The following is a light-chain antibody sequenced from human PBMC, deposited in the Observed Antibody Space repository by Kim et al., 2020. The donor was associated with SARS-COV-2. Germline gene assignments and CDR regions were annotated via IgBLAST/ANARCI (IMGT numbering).Light chain of an antibody. CDR3: QKYDRAPRT. CDR2: AAS. CDR1: QGISNY. Sequence: DIQMTQSPSSLSASVGDRVTITCRASQGISNYLAWYQQKPGKVPKLLVYAASALQSGVSSRFSGSGSGTDFTLTISSLQPEDVTTYYCQKYDRAPRTFGQGTKVDIK. J-gene: IGKJ1*01. V-gene: IGKV1-27*01.